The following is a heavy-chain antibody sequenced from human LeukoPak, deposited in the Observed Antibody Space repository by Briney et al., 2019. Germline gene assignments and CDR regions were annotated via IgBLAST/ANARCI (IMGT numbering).Heavy chain of an antibody. J-gene: IGHJ4*02. CDR2: ISAYNGNT. V-gene: IGHV1-18*01. Sequence: ASVKVSCKASGYTFTSYGISWVRQAPGQGLEWMGWISAYNGNTNYAQKLQGRVTMTTDTSTSTAYMELRGLRSDDTAVYYCARDPAGRGIVATPPSYWGQGTLVTVSS. CDR1: GYTFTSYG. D-gene: IGHD5-12*01. CDR3: ARDPAGRGIVATPPSY.